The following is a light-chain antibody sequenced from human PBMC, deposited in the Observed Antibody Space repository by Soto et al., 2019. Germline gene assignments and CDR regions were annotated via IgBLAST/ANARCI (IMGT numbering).Light chain of an antibody. CDR3: QQYKNGPYT. CDR2: LTS. CDR1: QSVSNN. V-gene: IGKV3-15*01. J-gene: IGKJ2*01. Sequence: IVMTQSPATLSVSPGERATLSCRASQSVSNNLAWYQQKPGQAPRLLIYLTSNRATDIPARFSGSGSETEFTLNISSLQSDDSAVYYCQQYKNGPYTFGQGTKLEIK.